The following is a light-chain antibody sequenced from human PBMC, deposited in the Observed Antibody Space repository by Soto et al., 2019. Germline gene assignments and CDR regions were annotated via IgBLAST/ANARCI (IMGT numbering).Light chain of an antibody. CDR1: ESISTY. V-gene: IGKV1-39*01. Sequence: DIQMTQSPSSLSAAVGDRVTISCRASESISTYINWYQQKSGKAPKLLIYSASKLQTGVPSRFSGSGSGTDFTLTINSLQPEDFATYYCQQSFSPLMYNFGQGTKLEIK. CDR2: SAS. CDR3: QQSFSPLMYN. J-gene: IGKJ2*01.